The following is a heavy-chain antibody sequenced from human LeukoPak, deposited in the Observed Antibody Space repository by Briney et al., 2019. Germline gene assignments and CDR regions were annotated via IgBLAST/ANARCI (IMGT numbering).Heavy chain of an antibody. Sequence: GGSLRLSCAASGFTFSDYYMEWVRQAPGKGLEWVGRIRNQANGRTTEYATSVRGRFIISRDDSQNSIYLQMNSLKTEDTAVYYCTRSPSSGSFVFGYWGQGTLVTVSS. D-gene: IGHD6-13*01. CDR2: IRNQANGRTT. V-gene: IGHV3-72*01. CDR1: GFTFSDYY. CDR3: TRSPSSGSFVFGY. J-gene: IGHJ4*02.